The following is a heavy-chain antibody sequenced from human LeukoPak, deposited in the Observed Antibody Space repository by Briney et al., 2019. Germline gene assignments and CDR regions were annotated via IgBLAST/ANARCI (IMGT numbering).Heavy chain of an antibody. CDR2: ISSNGGST. Sequence: PGGSLRLSCSAYGFIFSNYAMHWVRQAPGKGLEYVSAISSNGGSTYYADSVKGRFTISRDNAKNPLYLQMSSLRAEDTAVYYCVKGKGIAVTSLDYWGQGTLVTVSS. CDR1: GFIFSNYA. D-gene: IGHD6-19*01. CDR3: VKGKGIAVTSLDY. J-gene: IGHJ4*02. V-gene: IGHV3-64D*06.